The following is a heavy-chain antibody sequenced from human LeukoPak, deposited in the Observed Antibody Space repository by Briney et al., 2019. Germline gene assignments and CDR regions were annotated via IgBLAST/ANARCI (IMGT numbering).Heavy chain of an antibody. V-gene: IGHV1-2*02. D-gene: IGHD5-18*01. CDR3: ARGYSYGEGQKEYYYYYYTDV. CDR1: GYTFTDYY. J-gene: IGHJ6*03. Sequence: GASVKVSCKASGYTFTDYYMHWVRQAPRQGLEWMGWINPNSGGTNYAQKFQGRVTMTRDTSISTAYMELSRLRSDDTAVYYCARGYSYGEGQKEYYYYYYTDVWGKGTTVTVSS. CDR2: INPNSGGT.